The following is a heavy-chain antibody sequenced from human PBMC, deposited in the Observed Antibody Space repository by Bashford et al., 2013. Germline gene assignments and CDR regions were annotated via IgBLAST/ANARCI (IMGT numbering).Heavy chain of an antibody. CDR1: GYTFTGYY. V-gene: IGHV1-2*02. CDR2: INPGTGAT. Sequence: ASVKVSCKASGYTFTGYYIQWVRQAPGQGLEWVGWINPGTGATNYAQAFQGRVTLTRDTSISTLYMDLSSLNSDDTAVYYCARMPTAVGASDHLDYWGQGTLVTVSS. CDR3: ARMPTAVGASDHLDY. D-gene: IGHD1-26*01. J-gene: IGHJ4*02.